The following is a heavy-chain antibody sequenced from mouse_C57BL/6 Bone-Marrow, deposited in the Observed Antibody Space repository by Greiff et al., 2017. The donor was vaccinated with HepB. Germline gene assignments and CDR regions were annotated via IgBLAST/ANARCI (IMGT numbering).Heavy chain of an antibody. CDR3: ARWDDGRSYYAMDY. D-gene: IGHD2-3*01. CDR1: GYTFTSYG. CDR2: IYPRSGNT. Sequence: QVQLQQSGAELARPGASVKLSCKASGYTFTSYGISWVKQRTGQGLEWIGEIYPRSGNTYYNEKFKGKATLTADKSSSPAYMELRSLTSEDSAVYFCARWDDGRSYYAMDYWGQGTTLTVSS. J-gene: IGHJ4*01. V-gene: IGHV1-81*01.